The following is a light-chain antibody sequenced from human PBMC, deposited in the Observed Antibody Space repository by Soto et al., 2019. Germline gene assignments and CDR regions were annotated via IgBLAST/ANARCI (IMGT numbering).Light chain of an antibody. J-gene: IGKJ3*01. Sequence: EIIMTRSPATLSVSPGEGATLSCTASQSVSHNLAWYQQKPGQAPRLLIYGASIRATAIPVRFSGSGSGTEFTLTISSLQSEDFAVYYCQQYDNGGTFGPGTKVDIK. CDR3: QQYDNGGT. CDR2: GAS. CDR1: QSVSHN. V-gene: IGKV3-15*01.